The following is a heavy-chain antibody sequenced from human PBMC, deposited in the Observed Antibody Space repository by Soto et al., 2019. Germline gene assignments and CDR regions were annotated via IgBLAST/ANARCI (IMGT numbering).Heavy chain of an antibody. J-gene: IGHJ6*02. CDR3: ANDLGGEGRQLWFPASYYYYGMHV. D-gene: IGHD5-18*01. Sequence: QVQLVESGGGVVQPGRSLRLSCAASGFTFSSYGMHWVRQAPGKGLEWVAVISYDGSNKYYADSVKGRFTISRDNSKNPLYLQMNSLIAEDRAVYYCANDLGGEGRQLWFPASYYYYGMHVWGQGTTVAVSS. V-gene: IGHV3-30*18. CDR2: ISYDGSNK. CDR1: GFTFSSYG.